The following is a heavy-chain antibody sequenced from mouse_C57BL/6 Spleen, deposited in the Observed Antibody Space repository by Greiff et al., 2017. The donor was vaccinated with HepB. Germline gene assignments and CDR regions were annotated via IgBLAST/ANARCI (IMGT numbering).Heavy chain of an antibody. CDR3: TTSYGSSLDFDV. J-gene: IGHJ1*03. CDR1: GFNIKDYY. CDR2: IDPEDGDT. V-gene: IGHV14-1*01. D-gene: IGHD1-1*01. Sequence: VQLQQSGAELVRPGASVKLSCTASGFNIKDYYMHWVKQRPEQGLEWIGRIDPEDGDTEYAPKFQGKATMTADTSSNKAYLQLSSLTSEDTAVYYCTTSYGSSLDFDVWGTGTTVTVSS.